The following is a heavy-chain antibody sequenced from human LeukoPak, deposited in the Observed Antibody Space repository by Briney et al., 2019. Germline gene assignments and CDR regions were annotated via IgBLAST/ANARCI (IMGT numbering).Heavy chain of an antibody. J-gene: IGHJ4*02. V-gene: IGHV4-31*03. CDR2: IFYTGTT. D-gene: IGHD2-21*02. CDR1: GGSISRTSYY. CDR3: ARAIVVTAAPDY. Sequence: PSETLSLTCTVSGGSISRTSYYWGWIRQHPGTGLEWIGYIFYTGTTYYNPSLKSRVAISADTSRNQFSLNLTSVTAADTAVYYCARAIVVTAAPDYWGQGTLVTVSS.